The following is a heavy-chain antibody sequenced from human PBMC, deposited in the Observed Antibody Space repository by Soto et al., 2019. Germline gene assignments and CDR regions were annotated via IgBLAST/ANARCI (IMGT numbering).Heavy chain of an antibody. CDR3: ARWPAGYSFYGRGV. CDR1: GYTFPSYD. J-gene: IGHJ6*02. CDR2: MNPNSGNT. V-gene: IGHV1-8*01. Sequence: QVQLVQSGAEVKKPGASVKVSCKASGYTFPSYDLNWVRQATGQGLEWMGWMNPNSGNTGYAQKFQGRVTMTRNTSISTPYMELSSLRSEDTAVFYCARWPAGYSFYGRGVWGQATTLTVSS. D-gene: IGHD1-1*01.